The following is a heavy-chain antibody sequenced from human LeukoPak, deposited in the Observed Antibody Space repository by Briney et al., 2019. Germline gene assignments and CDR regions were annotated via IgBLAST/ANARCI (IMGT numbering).Heavy chain of an antibody. CDR2: INWNGGST. J-gene: IGHJ4*02. D-gene: IGHD5-18*01. Sequence: GGSLRLSCAASGSTFDDYGMSWVRQAPGKGLEWLSDINWNGGSTGYADSIKGRFTISRDNAKNSLYLQMNSLRAEDTALYYCARRVDTAMALDYWGQGTLVTVSS. CDR1: GSTFDDYG. CDR3: ARRVDTAMALDY. V-gene: IGHV3-20*04.